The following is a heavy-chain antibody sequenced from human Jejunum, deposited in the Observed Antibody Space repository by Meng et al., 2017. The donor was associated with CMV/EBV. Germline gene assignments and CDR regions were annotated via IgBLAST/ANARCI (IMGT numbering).Heavy chain of an antibody. J-gene: IGHJ4*02. CDR2: ISHSGST. D-gene: IGHD3-22*01. CDR3: ARGDYEGFDY. Sequence: QVQLQQWGAGLLKPSVTLALTCAVYGGSLSGYYWGWTRQPPRKGLEWIGEISHSGSTNYNPSLKSRLTISVDSSKNQFSLKLSSVTAADTAVYYCARGDYEGFDYWGQGTLVTASS. V-gene: IGHV4-34*01. CDR1: GGSLSGYY.